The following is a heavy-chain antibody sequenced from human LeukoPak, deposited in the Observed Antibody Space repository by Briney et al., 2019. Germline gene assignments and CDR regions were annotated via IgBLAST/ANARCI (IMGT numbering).Heavy chain of an antibody. CDR1: GFTFSSYA. J-gene: IGHJ4*02. Sequence: GGSLRLSCAASGFTFSSYAMHWVRQAPGKGLEYVSAISSNGGSTYYANSVKGRFTISRDNSKNTLYLQMGSLRAEDMAVYYCARETTGLKYPIFDYWGQGTLVTVSS. CDR3: ARETTGLKYPIFDY. CDR2: ISSNGGST. D-gene: IGHD4-11*01. V-gene: IGHV3-64*01.